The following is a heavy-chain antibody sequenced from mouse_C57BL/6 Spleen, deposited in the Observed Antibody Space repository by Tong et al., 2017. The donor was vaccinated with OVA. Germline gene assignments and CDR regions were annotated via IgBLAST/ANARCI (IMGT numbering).Heavy chain of an antibody. CDR1: GYAFSSSW. V-gene: IGHV1S26*01. CDR3: ARCGNYDYYAMDY. CDR2: INPSSGYT. J-gene: IGHJ4*01. Sequence: VQLQESGPELVKPGASVKISCKASGYAFSSSWMNWVKQRPGQGLEWIGYINPSSGYTKYNQKFKDKATLTADKSSSTAYMQLSSLTSEDSAVYYCARCGNYDYYAMDYWGQGTSVTVSS. D-gene: IGHD2-1*01.